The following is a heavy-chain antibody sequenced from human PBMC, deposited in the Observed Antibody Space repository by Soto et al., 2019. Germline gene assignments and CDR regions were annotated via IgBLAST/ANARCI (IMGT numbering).Heavy chain of an antibody. Sequence: AGETMSLSCASSGFNTNIYAMHWVRLVPGEGLEGVSGIFSEHGRTRYADTESGRNTITRSSAKNSLYLQMNSLRTEDTALYYCTRDVRPGGADVWGPGATVMVAS. CDR1: GFNTNIYA. J-gene: IGHJ6*02. V-gene: IGHV3-9*02. CDR2: IFSEHGRT. CDR3: TRDVRPGGADV. D-gene: IGHD4-17*01.